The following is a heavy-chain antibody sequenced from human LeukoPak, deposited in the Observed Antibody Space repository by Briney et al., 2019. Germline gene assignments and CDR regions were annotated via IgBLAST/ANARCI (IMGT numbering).Heavy chain of an antibody. J-gene: IGHJ4*02. V-gene: IGHV3-9*01. CDR3: AKDGGVYNYDFWSGYYPIYYFDY. Sequence: PGGSLRLSCAASGFTFDDYAMHWVRQAPGKGLEWVSGISWNSGSIGYADSVKGRFTISRDNAKNSLYLQMNSLRAEDTALYYCAKDGGVYNYDFWSGYYPIYYFDYWGQGTLVTVSS. CDR2: ISWNSGSI. CDR1: GFTFDDYA. D-gene: IGHD3-3*01.